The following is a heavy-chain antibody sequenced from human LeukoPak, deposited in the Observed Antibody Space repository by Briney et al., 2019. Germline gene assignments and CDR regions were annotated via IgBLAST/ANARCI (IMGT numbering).Heavy chain of an antibody. V-gene: IGHV3-66*01. CDR1: GFTVSSNY. CDR2: IYSGGST. CDR3: ARDPLYGSGSMGY. Sequence: GGSLRLSCAASGFTVSSNYMSWVRQAPGKGLEWVSVIYSGGSTYYADSVKGRFTISRDNSKNTLYLQMNSLRAEDTAVYYCARDPLYGSGSMGYWGQGTLVTVSS. J-gene: IGHJ4*02. D-gene: IGHD3-10*01.